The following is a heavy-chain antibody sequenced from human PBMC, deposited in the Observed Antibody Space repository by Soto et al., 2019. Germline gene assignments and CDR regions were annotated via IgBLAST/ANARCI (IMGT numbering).Heavy chain of an antibody. D-gene: IGHD3-22*01. CDR3: ARDRVESGYPEYFQH. CDR1: GFTFSDYA. V-gene: IGHV3-33*01. CDR2: IWHDGTNK. Sequence: GGSRRLSCAATGFTFSDYAMHWVRQAPGKGLEWVAVIWHDGTNKYYADSVKGRFTITRDMSTSTAYMELSSLRSEDTAVYYCARDRVESGYPEYFQHWGQGTLVTVSS. J-gene: IGHJ1*01.